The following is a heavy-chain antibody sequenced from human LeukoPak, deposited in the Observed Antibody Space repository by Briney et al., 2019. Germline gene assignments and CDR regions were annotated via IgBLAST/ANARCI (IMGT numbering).Heavy chain of an antibody. CDR3: ARTGGGGASHRQFDY. CDR2: IYHSGST. D-gene: IGHD3-16*01. J-gene: IGHJ4*02. V-gene: IGHV4-38-2*02. Sequence: SETLSLTCTVSGYSISSGYYWGWIRQPPGKGLEWIGSIYHSGSTYYNPSLKSRVTISVDTSKNQFSLKLSSVTAADTAVYYCARTGGGGASHRQFDYWGQGTLVTVSS. CDR1: GYSISSGYY.